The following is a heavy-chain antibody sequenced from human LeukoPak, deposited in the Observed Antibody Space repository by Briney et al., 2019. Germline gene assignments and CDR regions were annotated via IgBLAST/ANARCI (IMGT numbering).Heavy chain of an antibody. J-gene: IGHJ6*02. CDR3: ARVNPYGGYAGGYGMDV. Sequence: SETLSLTCAVSGGSISSGGYSWSWIRQPPGKGLEWIGYIYHSGSTYYNPSLKSRVTISVDRSKNQFSLRLSSVTAADTAVYYCARVNPYGGYAGGYGMDVWGQGTTVTVSS. CDR2: IYHSGST. V-gene: IGHV4-30-2*01. D-gene: IGHD5-12*01. CDR1: GGSISSGGYS.